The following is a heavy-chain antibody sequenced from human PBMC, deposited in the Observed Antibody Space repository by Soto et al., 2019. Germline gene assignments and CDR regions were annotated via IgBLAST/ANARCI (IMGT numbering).Heavy chain of an antibody. CDR2: INHSGST. CDR3: ARRYGSGSYYTARNNWFDP. CDR1: GGSFSGYY. D-gene: IGHD3-10*01. Sequence: SETLSLTCAVYGGSFSGYYWSWIRQPPGKGLEWIGEINHSGSTNYNPSLKSRVTISVDTSKNQFSLKLSSVTAADTAVYYCARRYGSGSYYTARNNWFDPWGQGTLVTVSS. V-gene: IGHV4-34*01. J-gene: IGHJ5*02.